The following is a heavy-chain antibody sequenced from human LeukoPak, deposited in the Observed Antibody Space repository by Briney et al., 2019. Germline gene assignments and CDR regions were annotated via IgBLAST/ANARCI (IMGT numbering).Heavy chain of an antibody. D-gene: IGHD6-13*01. J-gene: IGHJ4*02. CDR3: ARDRASSWPFDY. Sequence: PGGSLRPSCAASGLTFSTYTMNWVRQAPGKGLEWVSSISGSTKYIYYADSLKGRFTISRDNAKNSLYLEMNSLRAEDTAVYYCARDRASSWPFDYWGQGTLVTVSS. CDR1: GLTFSTYT. CDR2: ISGSTKYI. V-gene: IGHV3-21*01.